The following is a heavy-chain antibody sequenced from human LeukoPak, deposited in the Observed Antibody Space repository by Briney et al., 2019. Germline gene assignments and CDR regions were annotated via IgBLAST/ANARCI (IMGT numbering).Heavy chain of an antibody. J-gene: IGHJ5*02. CDR1: GGSISSYY. CDR2: IYYSGST. D-gene: IGHD6-13*01. Sequence: SETLSLTCTVSGGSISSYYWSWIRQPPGKGLEWIGYIYYSGSTNYNPSLKSRVTISVDTSKNQFSLKLSSVTAADPAVYYCARGGSWYANGFDPWGQGTLVTVSS. CDR3: ARGGSWYANGFDP. V-gene: IGHV4-59*01.